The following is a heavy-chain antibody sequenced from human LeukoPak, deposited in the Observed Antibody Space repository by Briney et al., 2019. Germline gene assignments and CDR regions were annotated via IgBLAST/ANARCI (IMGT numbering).Heavy chain of an antibody. D-gene: IGHD6-13*01. V-gene: IGHV4-39*07. J-gene: IGHJ4*02. CDR2: IYYSGST. CDR3: ARDGPTGYSSSWYPEGFDY. CDR1: GGSVSSSSYY. Sequence: SETLSLTCTVSGGSVSSSSYYWGWIRQPPGKGLEWIGSIYYSGSTYYNPSLKSRVTISVDTSKNQFSLKLSSVTAADTAVYYCARDGPTGYSSSWYPEGFDYWGQGTLVTVSS.